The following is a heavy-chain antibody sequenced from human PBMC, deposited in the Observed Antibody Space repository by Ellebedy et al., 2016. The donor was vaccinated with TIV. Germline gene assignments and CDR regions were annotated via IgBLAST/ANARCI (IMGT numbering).Heavy chain of an antibody. CDR2: IYQDGSVQ. CDR3: ARRGSYGDYAVQVNTWFDP. V-gene: IGHV3-7*01. Sequence: GESLKISCAATGFSFRSYWMSWVRQAPGKGLEWVANIYQDGSVQYYLDSLKGRFTISRDNAINSLFLQMNSLRAGDTAVYYCARRGSYGDYAVQVNTWFDPWGQGTLVIVSS. CDR1: GFSFRSYW. D-gene: IGHD4-17*01. J-gene: IGHJ5*02.